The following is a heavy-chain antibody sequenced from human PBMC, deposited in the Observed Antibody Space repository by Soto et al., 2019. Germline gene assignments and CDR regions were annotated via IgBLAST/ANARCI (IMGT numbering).Heavy chain of an antibody. CDR2: IYYSGST. CDR1: GGSISSGGYY. Sequence: TLSLTCTVSGGSISSGGYYWSWIRQHPGKGLEWIGYIYYSGSTYYNPSLKSRVTISVDTSKNQFSLKLSSVTAADTAVYYCAREDVGAYVLAPGRVWGQGTTVTVSS. V-gene: IGHV4-31*03. D-gene: IGHD3-16*01. CDR3: AREDVGAYVLAPGRV. J-gene: IGHJ6*02.